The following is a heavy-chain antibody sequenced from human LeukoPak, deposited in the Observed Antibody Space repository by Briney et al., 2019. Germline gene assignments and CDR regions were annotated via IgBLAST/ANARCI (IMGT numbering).Heavy chain of an antibody. CDR2: IKEDGSQT. V-gene: IGHV3-7*01. J-gene: IGHJ4*02. Sequence: TGGSLRLSCVASGFTFSRPWMDWVRQAPGKGLEWVANIKEDGSQTYYVDSAKGRFTISRDNAKNSLYLQMDSLRVEDTAIYYCSKSLDYWGRGTLVTVSS. CDR1: GFTFSRPW. CDR3: SKSLDY.